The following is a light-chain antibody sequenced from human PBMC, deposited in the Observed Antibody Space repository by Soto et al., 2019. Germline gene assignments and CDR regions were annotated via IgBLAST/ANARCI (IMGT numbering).Light chain of an antibody. CDR1: SSDVGAYNY. CDR2: GVT. J-gene: IGLJ1*01. CDR3: SSYSTRFFYV. V-gene: IGLV2-14*01. Sequence: QSALTQPASVSGSPGQSITISCTGTSSDVGAYNYVSWYQQHPGEAPKLIIYGVTNRPSGVSYRFSGSKSDYTASLTISGLQAEDEADYYCSSYSTRFFYVFGTGTKLTVL.